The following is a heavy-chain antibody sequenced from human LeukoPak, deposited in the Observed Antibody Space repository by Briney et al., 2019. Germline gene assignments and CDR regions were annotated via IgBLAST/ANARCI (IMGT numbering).Heavy chain of an antibody. Sequence: SETLSLTCTVSGGSISSSGYYWGWIRQPPGKGLEWIGSIYHSGSTYYNPSLKSRVTISVDTSKNQFSLKLSSVTAADTAVYYCARAVAVAGTLFDYWGQGTLVTVSS. CDR2: IYHSGST. D-gene: IGHD6-19*01. CDR1: GGSISSSGYY. CDR3: ARAVAVAGTLFDY. V-gene: IGHV4-39*07. J-gene: IGHJ4*02.